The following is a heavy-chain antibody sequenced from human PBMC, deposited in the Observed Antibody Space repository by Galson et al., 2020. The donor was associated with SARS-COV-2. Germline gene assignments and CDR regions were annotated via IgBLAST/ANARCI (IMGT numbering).Heavy chain of an antibody. CDR3: ARDQFPLYSSSTGFGMDV. V-gene: IGHV3-11*06. D-gene: IGHD2-2*01. CDR1: GFTFSDYY. J-gene: IGHJ6*02. CDR2: ISDSRIYT. Sequence: GGSLRLSCAASGFTFSDYYMSWIRQAPGKGLEWVSYISDSRIYTNYADSVKGRFTISRDNAKNSLYLQMNSLSAEDTAVYYCARDQFPLYSSSTGFGMDVWGQGTTVTVSS.